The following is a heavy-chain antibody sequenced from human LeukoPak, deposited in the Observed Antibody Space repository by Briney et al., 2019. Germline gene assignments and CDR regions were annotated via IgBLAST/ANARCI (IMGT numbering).Heavy chain of an antibody. V-gene: IGHV3-21*01. Sequence: PGGSLRLSCAASGFIFRTYSINWVRQAPGKGLEWVSSISSSSKHMYYADSVKGRFSISRDDAKNSLFLQMNGLRAEDTAVYYCVRDMTTTTTCYLQHWGQGTLVTVSS. CDR3: VRDMTTTTTCYLQH. CDR2: ISSSSKHM. D-gene: IGHD4-17*01. CDR1: GFIFRTYS. J-gene: IGHJ1*01.